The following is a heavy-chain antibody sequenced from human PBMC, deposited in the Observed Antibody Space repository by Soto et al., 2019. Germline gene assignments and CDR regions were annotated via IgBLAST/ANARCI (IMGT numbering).Heavy chain of an antibody. CDR1: GGSISSSSYY. Sequence: SETLSLTCSVSGGSISSSSYYWGWIRQPPGKGLEWIGSIYYSGSTYYNPSLKSRVTISVDTSKNQFSLKLSSVTAADTAVYYCARLGSSSYYYYYGMEVWGQGTTVTVSS. D-gene: IGHD2-2*01. V-gene: IGHV4-39*01. CDR2: IYYSGST. CDR3: ARLGSSSYYYYYGMEV. J-gene: IGHJ6*02.